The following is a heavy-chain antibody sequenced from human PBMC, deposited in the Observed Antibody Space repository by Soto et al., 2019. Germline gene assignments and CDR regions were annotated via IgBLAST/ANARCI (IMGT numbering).Heavy chain of an antibody. CDR3: ARAKYSYADY. CDR2: IYYSGST. V-gene: IGHV4-59*01. Sequence: SETLSLTCTVSGGSISSYYWSWIRQPPGKGLEWIGYIYYSGSTNYNPSLKGRVTISVDTSKNQFSLKLSSVTAADTAVYYCARAKYSYADYWGQGTLVTVSS. D-gene: IGHD5-18*01. CDR1: GGSISSYY. J-gene: IGHJ4*02.